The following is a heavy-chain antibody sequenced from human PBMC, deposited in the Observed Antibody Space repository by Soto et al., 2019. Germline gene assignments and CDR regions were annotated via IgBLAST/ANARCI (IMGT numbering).Heavy chain of an antibody. CDR1: GGSFSNYY. V-gene: IGHV4-34*01. J-gene: IGHJ6*02. Sequence: SETLSLTCAVYGGSFSNYYWSWIRQPPGKGLEWIGEINHSGSTNYNPSLKSRVTISVDTSENQFSLKLTSVTAPNTAVYYCARRGPGYCSSTSCHYSYYGMDVWGQGTTVTVSS. CDR3: ARRGPGYCSSTSCHYSYYGMDV. D-gene: IGHD2-2*03. CDR2: INHSGST.